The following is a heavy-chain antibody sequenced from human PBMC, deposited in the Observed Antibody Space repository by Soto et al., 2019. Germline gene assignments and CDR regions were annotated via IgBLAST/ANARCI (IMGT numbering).Heavy chain of an antibody. Sequence: GESRKISCSGSGYSFTSYCNGLGRQMPGKGLEGMGIIYPGDSDTRYSPSFQGQVTISADKSISTAYLQWSSLKASDTAMYYFYRRQRHGYGMDVWGPGTTVTVSS. CDR2: IYPGDSDT. V-gene: IGHV5-51*01. CDR1: GYSFTSYC. J-gene: IGHJ6*02. CDR3: YRRQRHGYGMDV. D-gene: IGHD6-25*01.